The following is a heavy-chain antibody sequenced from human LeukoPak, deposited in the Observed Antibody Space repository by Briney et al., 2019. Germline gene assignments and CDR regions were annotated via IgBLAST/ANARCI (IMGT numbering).Heavy chain of an antibody. Sequence: SETLSLTCTVSGGSISSYYWSWIRQPPGKGLEWIGYIYYSGSTNYNPSLKSRVTISVDTSKNQFSLKLSSVTAADTAVYYCAREATEADSSGQFDYWGQGTLVTVSS. CDR1: GGSISSYY. J-gene: IGHJ4*02. CDR3: AREATEADSSGQFDY. CDR2: IYYSGST. D-gene: IGHD3-22*01. V-gene: IGHV4-59*01.